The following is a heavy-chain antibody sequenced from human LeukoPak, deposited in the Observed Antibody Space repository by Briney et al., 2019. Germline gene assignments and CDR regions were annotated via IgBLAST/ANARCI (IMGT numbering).Heavy chain of an antibody. CDR1: GFTFSLYW. D-gene: IGHD1-20*01. J-gene: IGHJ4*02. V-gene: IGHV3-7*04. CDR2: IKEDGSEK. Sequence: PGGSLRLSCAASGFTFSLYWMAWVRQAPGKGLEWVANIKEDGSEKYYVDSVKGRFTISRDNAKNSMYLEMNSLRAEDTAVYYCARGHNSTLPDWGQGSLVTVS. CDR3: ARGHNSTLPD.